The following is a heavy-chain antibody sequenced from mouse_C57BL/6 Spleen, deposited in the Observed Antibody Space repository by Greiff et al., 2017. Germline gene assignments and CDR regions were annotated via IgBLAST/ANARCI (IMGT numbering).Heavy chain of an antibody. CDR2: INPNNGGT. V-gene: IGHV1-18*01. Sequence: EVQLQESGPELVKPGASVKIPCKASGYTFTDYNMDWVKQSHGKSLEWIGDINPNNGGTIYNQKFKGKATLTVDKSSSTAYMELRSLTSEDTAVYYCARRNYGYEDYAMDYWGQGTSVTVSS. CDR3: ARRNYGYEDYAMDY. J-gene: IGHJ4*01. D-gene: IGHD2-2*01. CDR1: GYTFTDYN.